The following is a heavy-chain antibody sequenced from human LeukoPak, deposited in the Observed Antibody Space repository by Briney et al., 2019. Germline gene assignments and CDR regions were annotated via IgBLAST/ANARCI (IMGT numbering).Heavy chain of an antibody. CDR1: GFTFSRYA. J-gene: IGHJ3*02. CDR2: ISTSISTI. V-gene: IGHV3-48*01. D-gene: IGHD3-3*01. CDR3: ARDAAWSAYYDAFDI. Sequence: GGSLRLSCTASGFTFSRYAMNWVRQAPGKGLEWVSYISTSISTIYYADSVKGRFTISRDNAKNSLYLQMNSLRAEDTAVYYCARDAAWSAYYDAFDIWGQGTMVTVSS.